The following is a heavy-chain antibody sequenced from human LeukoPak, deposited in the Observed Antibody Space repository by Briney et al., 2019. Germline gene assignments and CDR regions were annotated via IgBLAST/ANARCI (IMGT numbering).Heavy chain of an antibody. J-gene: IGHJ4*02. V-gene: IGHV4-39*07. CDR2: IFYSGRT. CDR3: ARGRGSAWPRGIFDY. D-gene: IGHD6-19*01. Sequence: SETLSLTCTVSGGSISSSTYYWGWIRQPPGKGLEWIGSIFYSGRTYYNPSLKSRVTISVDTSKNQFSLRLSSVNAADTAVYYCARGRGSAWPRGIFDYWGQGTLVPVSS. CDR1: GGSISSSTYY.